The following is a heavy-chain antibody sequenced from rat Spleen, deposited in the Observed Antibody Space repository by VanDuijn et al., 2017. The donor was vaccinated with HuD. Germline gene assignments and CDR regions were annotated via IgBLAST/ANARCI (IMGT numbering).Heavy chain of an antibody. J-gene: IGHJ3*01. Sequence: EVQLVESGGGLVQPGGSLKLSCVASGITFTNYWMTWIRQAPGKGLEWIASITNPGDSTYYLDSVKGRFTISRDNTKSTLYLQMNSLRSEDTATYYCARQRGPSWFAYWGQGTLVTVSS. CDR2: ITNPGDST. D-gene: IGHD3-1*01. V-gene: IGHV5-31*01. CDR3: ARQRGPSWFAY. CDR1: GITFTNYW.